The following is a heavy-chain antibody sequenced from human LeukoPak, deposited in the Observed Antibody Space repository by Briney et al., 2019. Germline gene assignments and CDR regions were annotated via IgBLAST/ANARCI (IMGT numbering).Heavy chain of an antibody. CDR1: GYTFTSYG. CDR3: ASDFAYGSGSTHFDY. CDR2: ISAYNDNT. D-gene: IGHD3-10*01. V-gene: IGHV1-18*01. Sequence: ASVKVSCQASGYTFTSYGISWVRQAPGQGLEWMGWISAYNDNTNYAQKLQGRVTMTTDTSTSTAYMELRSLRSDDTAVYYCASDFAYGSGSTHFDYWGQGTLVTVSS. J-gene: IGHJ4*02.